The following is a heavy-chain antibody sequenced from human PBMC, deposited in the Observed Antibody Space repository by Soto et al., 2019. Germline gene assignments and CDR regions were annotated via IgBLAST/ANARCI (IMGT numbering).Heavy chain of an antibody. CDR1: GGSISSYY. J-gene: IGHJ5*02. D-gene: IGHD6-19*01. Sequence: PSETLSLTCTVSGGSISSYYWSWIRQPPGKGLEWIGYIYYSGRTNYNPSLKSRVTISVDTSKNQFSLKLSSVTAADTAVYYCASSVAGYNWFDPWGQGTLVTVSS. CDR3: ASSVAGYNWFDP. V-gene: IGHV4-59*01. CDR2: IYYSGRT.